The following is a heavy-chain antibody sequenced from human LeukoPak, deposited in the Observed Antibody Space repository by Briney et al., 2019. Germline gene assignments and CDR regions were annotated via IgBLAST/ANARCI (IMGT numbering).Heavy chain of an antibody. CDR2: IYYSGST. D-gene: IGHD6-19*01. CDR3: AREYSSGWPRRYYMDV. CDR1: GGSISSYY. Sequence: PSETLSLTCTVSGGSISSYYWSWIRQPPGKGLEWIGYIYYSGSTNYNPSLKSRVTISVDTSKNQFSLKLSSVTAADTAVYYCAREYSSGWPRRYYMDVWGKGTTVTVSS. V-gene: IGHV4-59*01. J-gene: IGHJ6*03.